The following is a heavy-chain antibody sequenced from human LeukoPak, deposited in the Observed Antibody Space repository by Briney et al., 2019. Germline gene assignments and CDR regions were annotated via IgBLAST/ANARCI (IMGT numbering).Heavy chain of an antibody. CDR2: IWYDGSNK. Sequence: PGGSLRLSCAASGFTFSSYGMHWVRQAPGKGLEWVAVIWYDGSNKYYADSVKGRFTISRDNSKNTLYLQMNSLRAEDTAVYYCARDAVLSYYGMDVWGQGTTVTVS. CDR1: GFTFSSYG. CDR3: ARDAVLSYYGMDV. V-gene: IGHV3-33*01. D-gene: IGHD2-8*02. J-gene: IGHJ6*02.